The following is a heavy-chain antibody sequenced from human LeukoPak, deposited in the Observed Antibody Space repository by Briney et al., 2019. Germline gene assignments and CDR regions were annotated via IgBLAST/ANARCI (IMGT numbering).Heavy chain of an antibody. D-gene: IGHD5-18*01. CDR2: IYISGRT. V-gene: IGHV4-4*07. J-gene: IGHJ4*02. CDR3: AREASDTAMATYYFDY. CDR1: GGSISTYY. Sequence: SETLSLTCTVSGGSISTYYWSWIRQPAGKGLEWIGRIYISGRTNYNPSLQSRVTMSVDTSRNQFSLKPRSVTAADTAVYYCAREASDTAMATYYFDYWGQGTLVTVSS.